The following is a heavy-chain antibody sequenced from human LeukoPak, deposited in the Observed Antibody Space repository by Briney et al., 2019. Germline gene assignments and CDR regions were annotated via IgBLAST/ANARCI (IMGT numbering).Heavy chain of an antibody. J-gene: IGHJ3*02. CDR1: GYTFTNYG. Sequence: ASLKVSCKASGYTFTNYGISWVRQAPGQGLEWMGWISAYNGHTNYAQKLQGRVTMTRNTSISTAYMELSSLRSEDTAVYYCASLEMVRGVIAGAFDIWGQGTMVTVSS. CDR3: ASLEMVRGVIAGAFDI. V-gene: IGHV1-18*01. D-gene: IGHD3-10*01. CDR2: ISAYNGHT.